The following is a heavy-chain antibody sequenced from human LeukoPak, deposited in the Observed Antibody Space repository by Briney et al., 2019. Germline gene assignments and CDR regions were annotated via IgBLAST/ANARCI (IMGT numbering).Heavy chain of an antibody. J-gene: IGHJ4*02. Sequence: GGSLRLSCAASGFTFSSYAMNWVRQAPGKGLEWVSTISGSGGSTYYADSVKGRFTISRDNSKNTLYLQMNSLRAEDTAVYYCAREARQLGRAHDYWGQGTLVTVSS. CDR3: AREARQLGRAHDY. CDR1: GFTFSSYA. V-gene: IGHV3-23*01. CDR2: ISGSGGST. D-gene: IGHD6-6*01.